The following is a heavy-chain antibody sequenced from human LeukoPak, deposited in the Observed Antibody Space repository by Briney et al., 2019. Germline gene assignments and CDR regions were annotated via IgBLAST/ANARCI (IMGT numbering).Heavy chain of an antibody. CDR2: IYYSGNT. V-gene: IGHV4-59*01. CDR1: GVPLNTYY. Sequence: PAETLSLTCTVSGVPLNTYYWIWLRQPPGKGLEWIGYIYYSGNTSYNPSLKTRVTISIDTSKNQFSLKLSSVTAADTAVYYCARVLRPMASQYYFDYWGQGTLVTVSS. J-gene: IGHJ4*02. CDR3: ARVLRPMASQYYFDY. D-gene: IGHD3-10*01.